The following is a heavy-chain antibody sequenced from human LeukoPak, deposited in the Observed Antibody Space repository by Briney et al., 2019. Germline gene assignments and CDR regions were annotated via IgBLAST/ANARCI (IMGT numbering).Heavy chain of an antibody. D-gene: IGHD5-24*01. J-gene: IGHJ4*02. Sequence: QSGGSLRLSCVASGFTLSRYWMSWVRQAPGKGLEGVANIKQDESEKKYVDSVKGRFTISRDNSKNTLYLQMGSLRAEDMAVYYCARVRDGYTSGSFDYWGQGTLVTVSS. V-gene: IGHV3-7*01. CDR1: GFTLSRYW. CDR2: IKQDESEK. CDR3: ARVRDGYTSGSFDY.